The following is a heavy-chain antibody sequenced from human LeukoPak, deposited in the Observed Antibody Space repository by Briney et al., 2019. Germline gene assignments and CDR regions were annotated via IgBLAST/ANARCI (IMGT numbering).Heavy chain of an antibody. Sequence: PGGSLRLSCAASGFTFSSYSMNWVRQAPEKGLEWVSSISSSSSYIYYADSVKGRFTISRDNAKNSLYLQMNSLRAEDTAVYYCARDYGDYGGWWFDPWGQGTLVTVSS. CDR1: GFTFSSYS. J-gene: IGHJ5*02. CDR2: ISSSSSYI. V-gene: IGHV3-21*01. D-gene: IGHD4-17*01. CDR3: ARDYGDYGGWWFDP.